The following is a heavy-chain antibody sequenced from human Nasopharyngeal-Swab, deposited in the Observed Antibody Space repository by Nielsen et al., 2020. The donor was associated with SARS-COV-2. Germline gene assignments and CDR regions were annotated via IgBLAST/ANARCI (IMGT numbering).Heavy chain of an antibody. CDR2: INSDGSHT. CDR1: GFSFSDSW. D-gene: IGHD7-27*01. Sequence: GESLKISCAISGFSFSDSWMHWVRQAPGKGLVWVSRINSDGSHTGYADSVEGRFTVSRDNAKSTVYLQMDSLRAEDTAVYYCARDFDKTGDWGQGTLVTVSS. J-gene: IGHJ4*02. CDR3: ARDFDKTGD. V-gene: IGHV3-74*01.